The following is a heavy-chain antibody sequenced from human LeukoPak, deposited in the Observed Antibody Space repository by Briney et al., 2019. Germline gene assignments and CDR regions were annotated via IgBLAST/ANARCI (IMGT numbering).Heavy chain of an antibody. CDR1: GGSISSSSYY. V-gene: IGHV4-39*07. Sequence: SETLSLTCTVSGGSISSSSYYWGWIRQPPGKGLEWIGSIYYSGSTYYNPSLKSRVTISVDTSKNQFSLKLSSVTAADTAVYYCARGTDFPLLWSRESGMDVWGQGTTVTVSS. CDR2: IYYSGST. J-gene: IGHJ6*02. CDR3: ARGTDFPLLWSRESGMDV. D-gene: IGHD3-10*01.